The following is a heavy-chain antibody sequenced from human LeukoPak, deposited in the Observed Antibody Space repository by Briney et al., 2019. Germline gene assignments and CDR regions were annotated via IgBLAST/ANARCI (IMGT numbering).Heavy chain of an antibody. J-gene: IGHJ5*02. V-gene: IGHV4-30-4*01. CDR1: GGSISSGDYY. Sequence: SQTLSLTCTVSGGSISSGDYYWSCIRQPPGKGLQWIGYIYYSGSTYYNPSLKSRVTISVDTSKNQFSLKLSSVTAADTAVYYCARGPTIVVVVAAIWFEAWGQGTLVTVSS. CDR3: ARGPTIVVVVAAIWFEA. CDR2: IYYSGST. D-gene: IGHD2-15*01.